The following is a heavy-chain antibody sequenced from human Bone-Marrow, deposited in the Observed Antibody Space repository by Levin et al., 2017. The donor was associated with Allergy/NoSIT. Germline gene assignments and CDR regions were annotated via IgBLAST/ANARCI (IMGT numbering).Heavy chain of an antibody. D-gene: IGHD2-15*01. Sequence: SVKVSCKASGGTFSSYAISWVRQAPGQGLEWMGGIIPIFGTANYAQKFQGRVTITADESTSTAYMELSSLRSEDTAVYYCAAQPDMGNAFDIWGQGTMVTVSS. CDR3: AAQPDMGNAFDI. V-gene: IGHV1-69*13. J-gene: IGHJ3*02. CDR2: IIPIFGTA. CDR1: GGTFSSYA.